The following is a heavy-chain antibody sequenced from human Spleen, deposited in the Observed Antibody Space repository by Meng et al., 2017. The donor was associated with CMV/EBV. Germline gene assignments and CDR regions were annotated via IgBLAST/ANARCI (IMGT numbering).Heavy chain of an antibody. CDR3: ARGYSSGWHYNWFDP. D-gene: IGHD6-19*01. J-gene: IGHJ5*02. Sequence: GGSISSGSYYWSWIRQPAGKGLEWIGRIYTSGSTNYNPSLKSRVTISVDTSKNQFSLKLSSVTAADTAVYYCARGYSSGWHYNWFDPWGQGTLVTVSS. CDR2: IYTSGST. CDR1: GGSISSGSYY. V-gene: IGHV4-61*02.